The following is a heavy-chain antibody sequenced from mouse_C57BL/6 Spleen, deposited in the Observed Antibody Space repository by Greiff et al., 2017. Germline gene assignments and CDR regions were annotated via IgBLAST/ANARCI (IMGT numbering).Heavy chain of an antibody. D-gene: IGHD4-1*02. V-gene: IGHV3-6*01. CDR1: GYSITSGYY. CDR2: ISYDGSN. J-gene: IGHJ3*01. Sequence: ESGPGLVKPSQSLSLTCSVTGYSITSGYYWNWIRQFPGNKLEWMGYISYDGSNNYNPSLKNRISITRDTSKNQFFLKLNSVTTEDTATYYCARAQLGRFAYWGQGTLVTVSA. CDR3: ARAQLGRFAY.